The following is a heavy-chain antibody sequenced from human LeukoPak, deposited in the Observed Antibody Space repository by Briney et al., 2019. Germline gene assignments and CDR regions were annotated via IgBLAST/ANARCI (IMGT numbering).Heavy chain of an antibody. Sequence: PGGSLRLSCAASGFTFSSYGMHWVRQAPGKGLEWVSAISGSGGSTYYADSVKGRFTISRDNSKNTLYLQMNSLRAEDTAVYYCAKEAYSSSWYQNWFDPWGQGTLVTVSS. D-gene: IGHD6-13*01. V-gene: IGHV3-NL1*01. CDR2: ISGSGGST. J-gene: IGHJ5*02. CDR3: AKEAYSSSWYQNWFDP. CDR1: GFTFSSYG.